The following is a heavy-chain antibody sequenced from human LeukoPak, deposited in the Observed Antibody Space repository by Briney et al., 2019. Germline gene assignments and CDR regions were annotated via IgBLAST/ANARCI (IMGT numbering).Heavy chain of an antibody. D-gene: IGHD3-10*01. CDR2: IYYSGST. Sequence: SETLSLTCTVSGGSISSYYWSWIRQPPGKGLEWIGYIYYSGSTNYNPSLKSRVTISVDTSKNQFSLKLSSVTAADTAVYYCARGRRYYGSGSYTPVFDYWGQGTLVTVSS. CDR3: ARGRRYYGSGSYTPVFDY. CDR1: GGSISSYY. J-gene: IGHJ4*02. V-gene: IGHV4-59*12.